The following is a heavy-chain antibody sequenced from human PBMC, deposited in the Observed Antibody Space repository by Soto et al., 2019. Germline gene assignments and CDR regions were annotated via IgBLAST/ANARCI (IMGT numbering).Heavy chain of an antibody. CDR2: ISSGSSDT. V-gene: IGHV3-21*01. J-gene: IGHJ4*02. Sequence: PGGSLRLSCEASGFTFSRFSMTWVRQVPGKGLEWVASISSGSSDTWYADSVKGRFIISRDNDQNSLFLQMNTLRPEDTAMYYCARVDYWGPGTQVTVSS. CDR3: ARVDY. CDR1: GFTFSRFS.